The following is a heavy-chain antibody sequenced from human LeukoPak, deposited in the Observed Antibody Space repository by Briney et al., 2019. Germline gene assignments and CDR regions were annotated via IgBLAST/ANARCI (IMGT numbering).Heavy chain of an antibody. J-gene: IGHJ6*03. CDR1: GGTFSSYA. V-gene: IGHV1-69*01. CDR2: IIPIFGTA. Sequence: GSSVKVSCKASGGTFSSYAISWVRQAPGQGLEWMGGIIPIFGTANYAQKFQGRVTITADESTSTAYMELSSLRSEDTAVYYCARDLHSGPYYYYMDVWGKGTTVTVSS. D-gene: IGHD5-12*01. CDR3: ARDLHSGPYYYYMDV.